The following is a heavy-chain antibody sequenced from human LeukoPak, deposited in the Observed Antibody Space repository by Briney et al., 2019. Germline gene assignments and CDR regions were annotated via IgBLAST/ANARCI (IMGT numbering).Heavy chain of an antibody. CDR1: GFTVSSKY. J-gene: IGHJ4*02. Sequence: GGSLRLSCAASGFTVSSKYMSWVRQAPGKGLAWVSVIYSGGSTYHADSVKGRFTISRDNPKNTLYLQMNSLRAEDTAVYYCARAGVGPIPFDCWGQGTLVTVSS. D-gene: IGHD1-26*01. CDR2: IYSGGST. CDR3: ARAGVGPIPFDC. V-gene: IGHV3-53*01.